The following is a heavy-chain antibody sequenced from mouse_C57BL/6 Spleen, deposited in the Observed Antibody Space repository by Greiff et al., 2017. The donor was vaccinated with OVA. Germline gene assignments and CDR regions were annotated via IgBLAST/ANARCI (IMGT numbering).Heavy chain of an antibody. J-gene: IGHJ3*01. CDR1: GYTFTSYW. V-gene: IGHV1-61*01. CDR3: ARGGLRAGFAY. Sequence: QVQLQQPGAELVRPGSSVKLSCKASGYTFTSYWMDWVKQRPGQGLEWIGNIYPSDSETHYHQKFKDKATLTVDKSSSTAYMQLSSLTSEDSAVDYCARGGLRAGFAYWGQGTLVTVSA. D-gene: IGHD2-4*01. CDR2: IYPSDSET.